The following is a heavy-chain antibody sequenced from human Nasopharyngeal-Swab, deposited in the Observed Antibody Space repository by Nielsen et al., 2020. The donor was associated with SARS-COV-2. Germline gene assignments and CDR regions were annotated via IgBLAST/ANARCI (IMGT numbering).Heavy chain of an antibody. Sequence: GESLKISCAASGFTFSSYRMNWVRQAPGKGLEWVSYISSSSSTIYYADSVKGRFTISRGNAKNSLYLQMNSLRAEDTAVYYCARDLYRGYCTGGVYYGFDYWGQGTLVTVSS. CDR3: ARDLYRGYCTGGVYYGFDY. D-gene: IGHD2-8*02. J-gene: IGHJ4*02. V-gene: IGHV3-48*04. CDR2: ISSSSSTI. CDR1: GFTFSSYR.